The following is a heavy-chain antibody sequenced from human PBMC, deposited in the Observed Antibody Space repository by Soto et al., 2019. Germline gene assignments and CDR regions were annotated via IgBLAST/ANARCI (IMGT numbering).Heavy chain of an antibody. D-gene: IGHD2-15*01. CDR1: EFTVSSNY. V-gene: IGHV3-66*01. CDR2: IYSGGST. Sequence: PWGSLRLSCAASEFTVSSNYMNWVRQAPGKGLEWVSVIYSGGSTYYADSVKGRFTISRDISENTLYLQMNSLRAEDTAMYYCTTDSYSAMMVVRFDYWGHGTLVTVSS. J-gene: IGHJ4*01. CDR3: TTDSYSAMMVVRFDY.